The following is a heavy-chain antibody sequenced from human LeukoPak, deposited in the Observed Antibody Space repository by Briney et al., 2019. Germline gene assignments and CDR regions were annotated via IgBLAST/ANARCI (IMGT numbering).Heavy chain of an antibody. CDR1: GFTFSSYG. Sequence: GGSLRLSCAASGFTFSSYGMHWVRQAPGKGLEWVAFIRYDGSNKYYADSVKGRFTISRDNSKNTQYLQMNSLRAEDTAVYYCAKDGVVRWITMVRGGYFDYWGQGTLVTVSS. J-gene: IGHJ4*02. D-gene: IGHD3-10*01. V-gene: IGHV3-30*02. CDR2: IRYDGSNK. CDR3: AKDGVVRWITMVRGGYFDY.